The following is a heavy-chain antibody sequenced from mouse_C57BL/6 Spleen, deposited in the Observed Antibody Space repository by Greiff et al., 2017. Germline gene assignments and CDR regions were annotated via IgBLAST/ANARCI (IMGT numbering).Heavy chain of an antibody. CDR1: GFSFNTYA. J-gene: IGHJ2*01. CDR2: IRSKSNNYAT. Sequence: GGGLVQPNGSLKLSCAASGFSFNTYAVNWVRQAPGKGLEWVARIRSKSNNYATYYADSVKDRFTLSRDDSESMLYLHMNNLTTEDTAMYYCVRQRITTVVFDYWGQGTTLTVSS. V-gene: IGHV10-1*01. CDR3: VRQRITTVVFDY. D-gene: IGHD1-1*01.